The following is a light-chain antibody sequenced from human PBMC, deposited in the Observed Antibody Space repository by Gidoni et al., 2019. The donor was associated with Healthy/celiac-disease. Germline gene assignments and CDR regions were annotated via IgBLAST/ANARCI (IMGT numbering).Light chain of an antibody. J-gene: IGKJ5*01. CDR3: QQSNSTPT. CDR2: AAS. CDR1: QSINTY. V-gene: IGKV1-39*01. Sequence: DIQMTQSPSSLSASVGDRVTITCRASQSINTYLNWYQQKPGKAPKLLIYAASSLQSGVPSKFSGSGSGTDFTLTISSLQPEDFATYYCQQSNSTPTFGQGTRLEIK.